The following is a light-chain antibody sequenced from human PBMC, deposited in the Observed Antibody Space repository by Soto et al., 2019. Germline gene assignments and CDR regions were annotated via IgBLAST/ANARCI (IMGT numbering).Light chain of an antibody. CDR2: EVS. V-gene: IGLV2-14*01. CDR3: SSYTSSSTRV. Sequence: QSALTQPASVSGSPGQSITISCTGTSSDVGGYNYVSWYQQHPGKAPKLMIYEVSNRPSGVSNRFSASTSGNTASLTISGLQAEDEPDYYCSSYTSSSTRVFGTGTKVTVL. CDR1: SSDVGGYNY. J-gene: IGLJ1*01.